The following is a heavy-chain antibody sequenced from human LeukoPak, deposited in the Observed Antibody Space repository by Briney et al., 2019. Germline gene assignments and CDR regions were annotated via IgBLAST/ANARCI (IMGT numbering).Heavy chain of an antibody. CDR3: ARDARGAAAADDAFDL. V-gene: IGHV1-18*01. Sequence: ASVTVSCKASGYTFTSYGISWVRQAPGQGLEWMGWISAYNGNTNYAQKLQGRVTMTTDTSTSTAYTELRSLRSDDTAVYYCARDARGAAAADDAFDLWGQGTVVTVSS. CDR1: GYTFTSYG. J-gene: IGHJ3*01. CDR2: ISAYNGNT. D-gene: IGHD6-13*01.